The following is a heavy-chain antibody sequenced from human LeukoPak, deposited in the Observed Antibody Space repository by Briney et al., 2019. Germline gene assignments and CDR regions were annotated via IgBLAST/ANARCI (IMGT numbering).Heavy chain of an antibody. CDR2: ISGSGGST. V-gene: IGHV3-23*01. J-gene: IGHJ5*02. Sequence: QAGGSLRLSCAASGFTFSSYAMSWVRQAPGKGLEWVSAISGSGGSTYYADSVKGRFTISRDNSKNTLYLQMNSLRAEDTAVYYCAKGDYDIFTGYYKRAGDNWFDPWGQGTLVTVSS. CDR3: AKGDYDIFTGYYKRAGDNWFDP. CDR1: GFTFSSYA. D-gene: IGHD3-9*01.